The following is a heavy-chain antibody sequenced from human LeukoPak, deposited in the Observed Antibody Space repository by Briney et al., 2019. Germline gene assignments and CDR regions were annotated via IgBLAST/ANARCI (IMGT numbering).Heavy chain of an antibody. V-gene: IGHV1-2*06. Sequence: ASVKVSCKASGYTFTGYYMHWVRQAPGQGLEWMGRINPNTGGTNYAQKFQGRVTMTRDTSITTAYMELSRLTSDDTAVYYCASGGIVWLNLDYWGQGTLVTVSS. D-gene: IGHD5-12*01. CDR3: ASGGIVWLNLDY. CDR1: GYTFTGYY. CDR2: INPNTGGT. J-gene: IGHJ4*02.